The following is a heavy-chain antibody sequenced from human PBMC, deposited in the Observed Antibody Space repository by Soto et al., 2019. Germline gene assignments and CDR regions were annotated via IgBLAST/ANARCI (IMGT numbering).Heavy chain of an antibody. CDR1: GCTFSSYS. J-gene: IGHJ4*02. Sequence: EVQLVESGGGLVKPGGSLRLSCAASGCTFSSYSMNWVCQAPGKGLEWVSSISSSSSYIYYADSVKGRFTISRDNAKNSLYLQMNSLRAEDTAVYYCAAGVVVAATRDYWGQGTLVTVSS. D-gene: IGHD2-15*01. CDR3: AAGVVVAATRDY. CDR2: ISSSSSYI. V-gene: IGHV3-21*01.